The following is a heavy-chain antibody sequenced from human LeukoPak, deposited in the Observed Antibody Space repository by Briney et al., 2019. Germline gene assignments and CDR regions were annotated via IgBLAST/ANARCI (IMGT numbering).Heavy chain of an antibody. CDR3: ATTAATYYFDY. D-gene: IGHD6-13*01. J-gene: IGHJ4*02. V-gene: IGHV3-53*01. CDR1: GFTVSSNY. CDR2: IYTGGHT. Sequence: PGGSLRLSCAASGFTVSSNYMSWVRQAPGKGLEWVSLIYTGGHTYYADSVKGRFTISRDNSKNTLCLQMNSLRAEDTASYYCATTAATYYFDYWGQGTLVTVSS.